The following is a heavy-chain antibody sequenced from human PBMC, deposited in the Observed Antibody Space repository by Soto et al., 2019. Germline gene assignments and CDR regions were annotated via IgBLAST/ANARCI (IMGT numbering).Heavy chain of an antibody. V-gene: IGHV1-8*01. D-gene: IGHD6-6*01. J-gene: IGHJ5*02. Sequence: QVQLVQSGAEVKKPGASVKVSCKGSGYTFTSYHINWVRQATGQGLAWMGWMNPNSGNTGYAQTLQGRVTMTWDTSISTDYLELSSLRFEDTAMYYCARGHISSTKNWLAPWGQGTLVTVSS. CDR3: ARGHISSTKNWLAP. CDR2: MNPNSGNT. CDR1: GYTFTSYH.